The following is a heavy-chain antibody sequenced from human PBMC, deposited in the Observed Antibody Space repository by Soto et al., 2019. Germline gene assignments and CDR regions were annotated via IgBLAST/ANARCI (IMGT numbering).Heavy chain of an antibody. CDR1: GHTLTELS. J-gene: IGHJ4*02. Sequence: QVQLVQSGAEVRKPGASVKVSCKVSGHTLTELSMHWVRQAPGKGLEWMGGFDPEDGETISAQKFQGRVTVTEDTSTDSTYLELSSLRSEDTAVYYCAAGGTRWLPAPCDYWGQGTLVTISS. V-gene: IGHV1-24*01. CDR3: AAGGTRWLPAPCDY. CDR2: FDPEDGET. D-gene: IGHD1-1*01.